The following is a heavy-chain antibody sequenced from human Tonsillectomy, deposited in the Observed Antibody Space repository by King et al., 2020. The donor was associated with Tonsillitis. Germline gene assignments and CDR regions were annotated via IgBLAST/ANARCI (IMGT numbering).Heavy chain of an antibody. CDR3: ARAQLYYDILTGYSKVPWYFDL. J-gene: IGHJ2*01. D-gene: IGHD3-9*01. V-gene: IGHV4-30-4*07. CDR2: IYYSGST. CDR1: GGSFSSGGYS. Sequence: QLQESGPGLVKPSQTLSLTCAVSGGSFSSGGYSWSWIRQPPGKGLEWIGYIYYSGSTYYNPSLKSRVTISVDTSKNQFSLKLSSVTAADTAVYYCARAQLYYDILTGYSKVPWYFDLWGRGTLVTVSS.